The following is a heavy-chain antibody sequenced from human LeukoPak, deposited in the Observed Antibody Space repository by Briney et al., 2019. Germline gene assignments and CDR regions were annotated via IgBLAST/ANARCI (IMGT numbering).Heavy chain of an antibody. J-gene: IGHJ4*02. V-gene: IGHV3-23*01. CDR2: ISGSGGST. CDR3: AKLRPVTASSLGEVVDD. CDR1: GFTFSSYA. Sequence: PGGSLRLSCAASGFTFSSYAMSWVRQAPGKGLEWVSAISGSGGSTYYADSVKGRFTISRDNSKNTLYLQMNSLRAEDTARYYCAKLRPVTASSLGEVVDDWGQGILVAVSS. D-gene: IGHD2-21*02.